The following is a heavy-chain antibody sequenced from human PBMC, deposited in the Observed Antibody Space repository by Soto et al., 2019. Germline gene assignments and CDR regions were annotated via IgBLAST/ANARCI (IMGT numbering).Heavy chain of an antibody. D-gene: IGHD3-16*01. J-gene: IGHJ6*02. CDR1: GYTFTRYG. CDR2: INTYNGNT. CDR3: AMVDVYVTPSPQDV. V-gene: IGHV1-18*01. Sequence: QVQLVQSGAEVKNPGASVKVSCKASGYTFTRYGIGWARQAPGQGLEWMGWINTYNGNTNYAQNVQGRVTLTTDTPXSPAYMELRSLRSNDTAIYYCAMVDVYVTPSPQDVWGQGTTVIVSS.